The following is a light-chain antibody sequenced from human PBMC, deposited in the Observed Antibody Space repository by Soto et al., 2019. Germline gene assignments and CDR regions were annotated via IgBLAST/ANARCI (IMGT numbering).Light chain of an antibody. Sequence: QSALTQPASVSGSPGQSITISCTGTSSDFGGYNYVSWYQQHPGKAPKLMIYDVSNRPSGVSNRFSGSKSGNTASLTISGLQAEDEAEYYCSSYTSSSTPYAFGTGTKVTVL. CDR1: SSDFGGYNY. CDR3: SSYTSSSTPYA. J-gene: IGLJ1*01. V-gene: IGLV2-14*01. CDR2: DVS.